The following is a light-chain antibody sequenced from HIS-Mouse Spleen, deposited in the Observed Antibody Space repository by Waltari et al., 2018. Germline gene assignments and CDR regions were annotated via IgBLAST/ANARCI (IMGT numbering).Light chain of an antibody. CDR3: SSYTSSSTLVV. CDR1: SSDVGGYNY. J-gene: IGLJ2*01. Sequence: QSALTQPASVSGSPGQSITISCPGTSSDVGGYNYVPWYQQPPGKAPKLMIYDVSNRPSGVSNRFSGSKSGNTASLTISGLQAEDEADYYCSSYTSSSTLVVFGGGTKLTVL. CDR2: DVS. V-gene: IGLV2-14*03.